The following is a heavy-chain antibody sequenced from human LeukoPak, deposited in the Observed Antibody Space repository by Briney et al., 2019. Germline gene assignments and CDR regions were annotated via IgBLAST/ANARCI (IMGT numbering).Heavy chain of an antibody. Sequence: GGSLRLSCAASGFTFSTYSMNWVRQAPGKGLEWVSYIGTSGLIYYADSVKGRFTISRDNAKNSLYLQMNSLRAEDTAVYHCARDSGDYSSPVDYWGQGTLVTVSS. V-gene: IGHV3-48*01. J-gene: IGHJ4*02. CDR3: ARDSGDYSSPVDY. D-gene: IGHD1-26*01. CDR1: GFTFSTYS. CDR2: IGTSGLI.